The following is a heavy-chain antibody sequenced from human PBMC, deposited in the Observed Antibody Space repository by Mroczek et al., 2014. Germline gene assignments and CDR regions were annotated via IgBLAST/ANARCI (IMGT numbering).Heavy chain of an antibody. CDR3: ARKGVVPAATSYNWFDP. V-gene: IGHV4-34*01. CDR2: INHSGST. D-gene: IGHD2-2*01. Sequence: QVQLQESGAGLLKPSETLSLTCAVYGGSFSGYYWSWIRQPPGKGLEWIGEINHSGSTNYNPSLKSRVTISVDTSKNQFSLKLSSVTAADTAVYYCARKGVVPAATSYNWFDPWGQGTLVTVSS. J-gene: IGHJ5*02. CDR1: GGSFSGYY.